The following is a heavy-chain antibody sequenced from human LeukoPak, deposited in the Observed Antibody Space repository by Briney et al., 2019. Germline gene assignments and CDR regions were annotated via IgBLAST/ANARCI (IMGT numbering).Heavy chain of an antibody. Sequence: SETLSLTCTVSGGSISSSSYYWGWIRQPPGKGLEWIGSIYYSGSTYYNPSLKSRVTISVDTSKNQFSLNLSSVTAADTAVYFCARDEGSSYPFDYWGQGTLVTVS. V-gene: IGHV4-39*07. CDR2: IYYSGST. CDR3: ARDEGSSYPFDY. J-gene: IGHJ4*02. D-gene: IGHD2-2*01. CDR1: GGSISSSSYY.